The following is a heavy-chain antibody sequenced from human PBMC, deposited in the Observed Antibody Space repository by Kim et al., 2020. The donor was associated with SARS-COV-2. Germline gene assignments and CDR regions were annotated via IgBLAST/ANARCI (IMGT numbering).Heavy chain of an antibody. J-gene: IGHJ3*02. V-gene: IGHV4-31*03. CDR2: IYYSGST. D-gene: IGHD5-12*01. CDR3: ARVEEEATLYAFDI. Sequence: SETLSLTCTVSGGSISSGGYYWSWIRQHPGKGLEWIGYIYYSGSTYYNPSLKSRVTISVDTSKNQFSLKLSSVTAADTAVYYCARVEEEATLYAFDIWGQGTMVTVSS. CDR1: GGSISSGGYY.